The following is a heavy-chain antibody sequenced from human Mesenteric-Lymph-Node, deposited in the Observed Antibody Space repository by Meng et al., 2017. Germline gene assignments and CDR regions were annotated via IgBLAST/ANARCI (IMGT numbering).Heavy chain of an antibody. CDR2: IYHSGST. Sequence: QAQLRGAGPRLVKTSADLSLTGSVSGGSISSINWWTWVRQPPGKGLEWIGEIYHSGSTNYNPSLKSRVTISVDKSKNQFSLKLSSVTAADTAVYYCARVAAAGNEWFDPWGQGTLVTVSS. CDR1: GGSISSINW. D-gene: IGHD6-13*01. CDR3: ARVAAAGNEWFDP. V-gene: IGHV4-4*02. J-gene: IGHJ5*02.